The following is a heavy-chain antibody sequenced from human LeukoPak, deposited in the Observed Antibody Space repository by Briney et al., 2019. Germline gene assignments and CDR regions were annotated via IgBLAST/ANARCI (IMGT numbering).Heavy chain of an antibody. CDR2: ISGYNGNT. Sequence: ASVKVSCKASGYTFTHYGISWVRQAPGQGLEWMGWISGYNGNTSDAQKFQGRVTMTTDTSTSTAYMEVRSLRSDDTAVYCCARADHYYPEAFDIWGQGTMVTVSS. D-gene: IGHD3-22*01. CDR3: ARADHYYPEAFDI. J-gene: IGHJ3*02. CDR1: GYTFTHYG. V-gene: IGHV1-18*01.